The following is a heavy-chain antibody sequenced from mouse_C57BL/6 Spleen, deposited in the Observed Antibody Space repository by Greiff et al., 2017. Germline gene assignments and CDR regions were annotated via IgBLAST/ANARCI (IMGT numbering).Heavy chain of an antibody. CDR1: GNTFTGFW. CDR3: ARSYSKDFAY. J-gene: IGHJ3*01. Sequence: QVQLQQSGAELMKPGVSAQLSCKATGNTFTGFWLVRVKQRPGHGLVWIGEILPGSGSTNYTAKFKGKAPFTADTSSNTAYMQLSSLTTEDSAIYYCARSYSKDFAYWGQGTLVTGSA. V-gene: IGHV1-9*01. D-gene: IGHD2-5*01. CDR2: ILPGSGST.